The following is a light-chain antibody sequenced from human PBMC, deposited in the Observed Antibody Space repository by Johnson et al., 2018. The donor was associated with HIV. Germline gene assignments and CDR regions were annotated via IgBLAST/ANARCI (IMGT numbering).Light chain of an antibody. Sequence: QFVLTQPPSVSAAPGQRVNISCSGNSSNIENYFVSWYQQLPGAAPRLVIYEDNKRPSGIPDRFSGSKSGTSATLGITGLQTGDEADYYCGIRDRRLSAYAFVTGTKVTVL. CDR2: EDN. J-gene: IGLJ1*01. V-gene: IGLV1-51*02. CDR1: SSNIENYF. CDR3: GIRDRRLSAYA.